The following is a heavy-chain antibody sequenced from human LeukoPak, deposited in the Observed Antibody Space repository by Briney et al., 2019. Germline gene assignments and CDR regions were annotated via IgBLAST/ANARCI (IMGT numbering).Heavy chain of an antibody. D-gene: IGHD3-9*01. CDR2: ISSNGGST. CDR1: GFTFSSYA. J-gene: IGHJ4*02. CDR3: ARGRADILTGYHYY. V-gene: IGHV3-64*01. Sequence: GGSLRLSCAASGFTFSSYAMHWVRQAPGKGLEYVSAISSNGGSTYYANSVKGRFTISRDNSKNTLYLQMGSLRAEDMAVYYCARGRADILTGYHYYWGQGTLVTVSS.